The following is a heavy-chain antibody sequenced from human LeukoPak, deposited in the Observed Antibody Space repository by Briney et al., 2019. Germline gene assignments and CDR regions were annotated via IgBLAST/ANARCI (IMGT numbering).Heavy chain of an antibody. CDR1: GGSISSSSYY. CDR3: ARSAAMRYNWFDP. J-gene: IGHJ5*02. V-gene: IGHV4-39*01. CDR2: IYYSGST. Sequence: PSETLSLTCTVSGGSISSSSYYWGWIRQPPGKGLEWIGSIYYSGSTYYNPSLKSRVTICVDTSNNQFSLKLSSVTAADTAVYYCARSAAMRYNWFDPWGQGTLVTVSS. D-gene: IGHD2-2*01.